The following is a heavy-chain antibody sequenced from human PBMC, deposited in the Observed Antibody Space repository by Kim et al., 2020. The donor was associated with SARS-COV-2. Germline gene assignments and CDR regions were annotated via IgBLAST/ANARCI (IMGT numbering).Heavy chain of an antibody. V-gene: IGHV3-48*02. CDR3: ARTTIYPSYYFYGMDV. J-gene: IGHJ6*02. Sequence: VKDRFTLSRDNAKNSLYLKMNSLRDEDTAVYYCARTTIYPSYYFYGMDVWGQGTTVTVSS. D-gene: IGHD3-3*01.